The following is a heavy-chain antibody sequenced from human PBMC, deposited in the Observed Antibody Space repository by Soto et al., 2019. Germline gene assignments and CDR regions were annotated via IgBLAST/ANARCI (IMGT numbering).Heavy chain of an antibody. D-gene: IGHD6-25*01. J-gene: IGHJ6*02. CDR1: GYSISSGYY. V-gene: IGHV4-38-2*02. Sequence: PSAPLSLPCAVSGYSISSGYYWGWIRQPPGKGLEWIGSIYHSGSTYYNPSLKSRATISVDTSKNQFSLKLSSVTAADTAVYYCEREEARLAYYYYGMDVWGQGTTVNVSS. CDR2: IYHSGST. CDR3: EREEARLAYYYYGMDV.